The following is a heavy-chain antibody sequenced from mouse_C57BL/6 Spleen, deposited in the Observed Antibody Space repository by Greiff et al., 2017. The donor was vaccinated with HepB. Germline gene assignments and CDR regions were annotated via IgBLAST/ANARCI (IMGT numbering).Heavy chain of an antibody. Sequence: EVHLVESGPGLVKPSQSLSLTCSVTGYSITSGYYWNWIRQFPGNKLEWMGYISYDGSNNYNPSLKNRISITRDTSKNQFFLKLNSVTTEDTATYYCARDGSARYFDVWGTGTTVTVSS. CDR2: ISYDGSN. J-gene: IGHJ1*03. CDR3: ARDGSARYFDV. D-gene: IGHD1-1*01. V-gene: IGHV3-6*01. CDR1: GYSITSGYY.